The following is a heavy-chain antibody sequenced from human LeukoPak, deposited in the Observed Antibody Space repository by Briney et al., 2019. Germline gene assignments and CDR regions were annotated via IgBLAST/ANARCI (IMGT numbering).Heavy chain of an antibody. CDR1: GYTFTDYY. CDR3: ARDLGSGWPPGASDI. Sequence: ASVKVSCKASGYTFTDYYIHWVRQAPGQGLEWMGWINPNSGGTNFAQKFQDRVTMTRDTSISTTYMELSSLRSDDTAVYYCARDLGSGWPPGASDIWGQGTMVTVSS. D-gene: IGHD6-19*01. CDR2: INPNSGGT. V-gene: IGHV1-2*02. J-gene: IGHJ3*02.